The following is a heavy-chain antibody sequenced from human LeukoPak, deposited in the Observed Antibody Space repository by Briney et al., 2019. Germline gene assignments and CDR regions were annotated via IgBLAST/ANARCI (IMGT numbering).Heavy chain of an antibody. V-gene: IGHV3-48*01. CDR1: GFTFSSYS. CDR2: ISSSSSTI. CDR3: ARDYNRFVAETDY. Sequence: GGSLRLSCAASGFTFSSYSMNWVRQAPGKGLEWVSYISSSSSTIYYADSVKGRFTISRDNAKNSLYLQMNSLRAEDTAVYYCARDYNRFVAETDYWGQGTLVTVSS. J-gene: IGHJ4*02. D-gene: IGHD3-10*01.